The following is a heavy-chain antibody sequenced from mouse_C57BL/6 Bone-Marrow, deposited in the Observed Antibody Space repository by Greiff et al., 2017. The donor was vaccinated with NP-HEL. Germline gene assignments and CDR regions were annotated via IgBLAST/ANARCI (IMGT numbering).Heavy chain of an antibody. V-gene: IGHV14-3*01. CDR1: GFNITNTY. J-gene: IGHJ2*01. D-gene: IGHD1-1*01. CDR3: ARRGLTVVGFDY. Sequence: VHVKQSVAELVRPGASVKLSCTASGFNITNTYMHWVKQRPEQGLEWIGRIDPANGNTKYAPKFQGKATITADTSSNTAYLQLSSLTSEDTAIYYCARRGLTVVGFDYWGQGTTLTVSS. CDR2: IDPANGNT.